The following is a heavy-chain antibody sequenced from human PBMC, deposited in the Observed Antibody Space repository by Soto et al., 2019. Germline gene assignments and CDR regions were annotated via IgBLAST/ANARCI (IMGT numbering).Heavy chain of an antibody. CDR1: GGSISSSIYY. Sequence: PSETLSLTCTVSGGSISSSIYYWSWIRQHPGKGLEWIGYIYYSGSTYDNPSLKSRLTISVDTSKNQFSLKLSSVTAADTAVYYCARRSGWAFDIWGQAIMLTLSS. CDR3: ARRSGWAFDI. CDR2: IYYSGST. J-gene: IGHJ3*02. V-gene: IGHV4-31*03.